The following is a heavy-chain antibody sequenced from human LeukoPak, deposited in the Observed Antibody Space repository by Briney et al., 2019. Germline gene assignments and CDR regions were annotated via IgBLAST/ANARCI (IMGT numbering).Heavy chain of an antibody. V-gene: IGHV4-34*01. CDR3: AKSVSVTLYYYYYYMDV. CDR2: INQSGGT. CDR1: GGSFSDYY. Sequence: SETLSLTCNVSGGSFSDYYWTWIRQPPGKGLEWIGEINQSGGTKYNPSLKSRISISGDTTKNQFSLKLASVTAADTAVYYCAKSVSVTLYYYYYYMDVWGKGTTVTISS. D-gene: IGHD4-17*01. J-gene: IGHJ6*03.